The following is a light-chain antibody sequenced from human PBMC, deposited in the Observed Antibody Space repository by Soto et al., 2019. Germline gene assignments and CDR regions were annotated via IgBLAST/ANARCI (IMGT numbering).Light chain of an antibody. CDR2: EVN. V-gene: IGLV2-8*01. J-gene: IGLJ1*01. CDR3: SSYAGTPFI. Sequence: QPVLNQPPSGNGSHVQSLTISCTRTSSDVGGYNYVSWYQQHPGKAPKLIIYEVNKRPSGVPDRFSGSKSGNTASLTVSGLQAEDEADYYCSSYAGTPFIFGTGTKVTV. CDR1: SSDVGGYNY.